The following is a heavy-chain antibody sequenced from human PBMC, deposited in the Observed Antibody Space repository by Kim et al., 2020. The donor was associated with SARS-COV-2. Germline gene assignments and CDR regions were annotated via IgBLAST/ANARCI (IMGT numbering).Heavy chain of an antibody. CDR2: INTDTGNP. J-gene: IGHJ4*02. V-gene: IGHV7-4-1*02. CDR3: TRVIWGTYRYTDY. Sequence: ASVKVSCKASGYTFTMNAISWVRQAPGQGLEWMGWINTDTGNPTYAQAFTRRFVFPVDTSVTTAYLQISSLEPEDTALYYCTRVIWGTYRYTDYWGQGTLGTDSS. CDR1: GYTFTMNA. D-gene: IGHD3-16*02.